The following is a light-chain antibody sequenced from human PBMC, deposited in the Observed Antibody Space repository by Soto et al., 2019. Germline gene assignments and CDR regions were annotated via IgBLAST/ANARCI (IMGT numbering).Light chain of an antibody. CDR3: QQYNNWPPIT. Sequence: EIMMTQSPATLSVSPGERATLSCRASQSVRNNLAWYQQRRCQAPRLLIYYASTRATGVPARFSGSGSGTEFTLSISSLQSEDSALYYCQQYNNWPPITFGQGTRLEIK. CDR1: QSVRNN. V-gene: IGKV3-15*01. J-gene: IGKJ5*01. CDR2: YAS.